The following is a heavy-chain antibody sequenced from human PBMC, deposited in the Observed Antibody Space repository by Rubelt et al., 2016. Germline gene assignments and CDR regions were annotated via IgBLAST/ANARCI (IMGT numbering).Heavy chain of an antibody. CDR1: GGSISSYY. D-gene: IGHD3-9*01. V-gene: IGHV4-59*01. CDR3: ARAVGLTGYYSPDAFDI. Sequence: QVQLQESGPGLVKPSETLSLTCTVSGGSISSYYWSWIRQPPGKGLEWIGYIYYSGSTNYNPSLKSRVTISVDTSKNQFSLKLSSVTAADTAVYYCARAVGLTGYYSPDAFDIWGQGTMVTVSS. CDR2: IYYSGST. J-gene: IGHJ3*02.